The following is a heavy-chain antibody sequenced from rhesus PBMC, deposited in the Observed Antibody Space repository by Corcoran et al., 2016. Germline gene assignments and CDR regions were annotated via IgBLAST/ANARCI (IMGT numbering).Heavy chain of an antibody. J-gene: IGHJ4*01. CDR3: ARRYSGYSRHVDY. D-gene: IGHD5-24*01. V-gene: IGHV3S5*01. CDR1: GFTFSSYG. CDR2: INSGGGST. Sequence: EVQLVETGGGLVQPGGSLKLSCAASGFTFSSYGMSWVTQAPGKGLEWFSAINSGGGSTNYADSVKGRFTISRDNSKNTLSLQMNSLRAEDTAVYYCARRYSGYSRHVDYWGQGVLVTVSS.